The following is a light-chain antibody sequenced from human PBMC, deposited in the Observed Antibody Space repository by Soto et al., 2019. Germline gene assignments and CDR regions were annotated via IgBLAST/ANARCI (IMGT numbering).Light chain of an antibody. CDR1: SSDVGGYNY. V-gene: IGLV2-14*01. CDR3: SSYATSSTPLVV. J-gene: IGLJ2*01. CDR2: EVT. Sequence: QSALTQPTSMSGSPGQSITISCTGTSSDVGGYNYVSWYQHHPGKAPKLMIYEVTNRPSGVSNRFSGSKSGNTASLTISGLQADDEADYYCSSYATSSTPLVVFGGGTQLTVL.